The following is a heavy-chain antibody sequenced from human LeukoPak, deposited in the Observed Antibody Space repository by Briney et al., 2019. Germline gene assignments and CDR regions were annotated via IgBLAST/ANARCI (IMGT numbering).Heavy chain of an antibody. CDR2: IHYSGST. CDR1: GGSISSYY. Sequence: PSETLSLTCTVSGGSISSYYWSWIRQSPGKGLEWIGYIHYSGSTNYNPSLKSRVTISADTSKNQFSLNLNSVTAADTAVYYCARHGGPSDRSGYLYYLDYWGQGTLVTVSS. J-gene: IGHJ4*02. D-gene: IGHD3-22*01. CDR3: ARHGGPSDRSGYLYYLDY. V-gene: IGHV4-59*08.